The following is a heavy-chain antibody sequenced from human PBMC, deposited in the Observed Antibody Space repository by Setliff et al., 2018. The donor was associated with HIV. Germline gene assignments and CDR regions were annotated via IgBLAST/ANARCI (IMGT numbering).Heavy chain of an antibody. CDR1: GGSISSGSYY. J-gene: IGHJ6*03. CDR3: SRGSYYMDV. Sequence: SETLSLTCTVSGGSISSGSYYWSWIRQPAGKGLEWIGHIYTSGSTNYNPSLNGRDTISLDTSKNQFSLKLTSVTAADTAVYHCSRGSYYMDVWGKGTTVTSP. CDR2: IYTSGST. V-gene: IGHV4-61*09. D-gene: IGHD3-16*01.